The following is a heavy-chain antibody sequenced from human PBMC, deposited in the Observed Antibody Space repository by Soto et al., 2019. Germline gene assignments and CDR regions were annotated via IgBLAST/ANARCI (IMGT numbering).Heavy chain of an antibody. V-gene: IGHV4-59*01. Sequence: SETLSLTCTVSGGSITSFYWSWIRQTPGKGLEWIGHISYTGSTNYNPSLKSRVTIAVDTSKNQFSLNLTSVTAADTAVYYCAREGNGWYYSDYWGQRALVTVSS. J-gene: IGHJ4*02. CDR3: AREGNGWYYSDY. CDR2: ISYTGST. D-gene: IGHD6-19*01. CDR1: GGSITSFY.